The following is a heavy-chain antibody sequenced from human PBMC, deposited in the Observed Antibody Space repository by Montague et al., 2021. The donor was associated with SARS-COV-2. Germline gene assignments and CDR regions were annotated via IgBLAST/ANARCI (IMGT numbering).Heavy chain of an antibody. CDR1: NGSISGHY. CDR2: IHYRGTT. D-gene: IGHD3-10*01. V-gene: IGHV4-59*08. CDR3: ARRGGSGSYLAFDY. J-gene: IGHJ4*02. Sequence: SETLSLTCTVSNGSISGHYWTWIRQSPGRGLEWLAYIHYRGTTDYNPSLKSRLTLSVDTSKNQFSLTLTSLTAADTAIYYCARRGGSGSYLAFDYWGQGTLVTVSS.